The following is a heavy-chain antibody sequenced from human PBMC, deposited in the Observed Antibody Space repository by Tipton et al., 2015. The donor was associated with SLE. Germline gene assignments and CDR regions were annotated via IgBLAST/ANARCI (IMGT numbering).Heavy chain of an antibody. CDR1: GDSISSHY. CDR2: IFYSGST. D-gene: IGHD3-22*01. Sequence: TLSLTCTVSGDSISSHYWSWIRQPPGKGLEWIGYIFYSGSTTYNPALRSRVTISIDTSKKHFSLTLTSVTAADTAVYYCARSGSGYYYYYYGMDVWGQGTTVTVSS. J-gene: IGHJ6*02. V-gene: IGHV4-59*11. CDR3: ARSGSGYYYYYYGMDV.